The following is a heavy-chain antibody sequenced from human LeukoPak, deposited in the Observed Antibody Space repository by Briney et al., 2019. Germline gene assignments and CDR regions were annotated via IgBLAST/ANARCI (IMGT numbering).Heavy chain of an antibody. D-gene: IGHD3-22*01. CDR3: ARDRPYYDSSGPNWFDR. J-gene: IGHJ5*02. CDR1: GGTFSSYA. CDR2: IIPIFGTA. Sequence: SVKVSCKASGGTFSSYAISWVRQAPGQGLEWMRRIIPIFGTANYAQEFQGRVTITADKSTSTAYMELSSLRSEDTAVYYCARDRPYYDSSGPNWFDRWGQGTLVTVSS. V-gene: IGHV1-69*06.